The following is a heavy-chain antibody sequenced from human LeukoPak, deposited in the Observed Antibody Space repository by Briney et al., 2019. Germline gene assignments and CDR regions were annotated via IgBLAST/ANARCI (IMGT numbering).Heavy chain of an antibody. CDR2: ISSSSSTI. CDR1: GFTFSSYS. Sequence: GGSLRLSCAASGFTFSSYSMNWVRQAPGKGLEWVSYISSSSSTIYYADSVKGRFTISRDNAKNSLYLQMNSLRDEDTAVYYCARVKVFKVTLRVSFYYYGMDVWGQGTTVTVSS. CDR3: ARVKVFKVTLRVSFYYYGMDV. D-gene: IGHD3-16*01. V-gene: IGHV3-48*02. J-gene: IGHJ6*02.